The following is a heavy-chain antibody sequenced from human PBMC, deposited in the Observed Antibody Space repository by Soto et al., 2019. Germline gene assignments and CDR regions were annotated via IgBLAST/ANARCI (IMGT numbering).Heavy chain of an antibody. CDR3: ARAIGYSYGYSSRFDP. J-gene: IGHJ5*02. V-gene: IGHV4-59*01. D-gene: IGHD5-18*01. CDR2: IYYSGST. CDR1: GGSISSYY. Sequence: PSETLSLTCTVSGGSISSYYWSWIRQPPGKGLEWIGYIYYSGSTNYNPSLKSRVTIPVDTSKNQFSLKLSSVTAADTAVYYCARAIGYSYGYSSRFDPWGQGTLVTVSS.